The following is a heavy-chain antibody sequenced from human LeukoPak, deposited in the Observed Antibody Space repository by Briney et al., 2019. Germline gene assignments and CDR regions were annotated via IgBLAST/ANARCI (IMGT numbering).Heavy chain of an antibody. CDR3: ARALGGYYYDSSGYYDY. CDR1: GFTVSSNY. Sequence: PGGSLRLSCAASGFTVSSNYMSWVRQAPGKGLEWVSVIYSGGSTYYADSVKGRFTISRDNSKNTLYLQMNSLRAEDTAVYYCARALGGYYYDSSGYYDYWGQGTLVTVSS. V-gene: IGHV3-66*01. D-gene: IGHD3-22*01. J-gene: IGHJ4*02. CDR2: IYSGGST.